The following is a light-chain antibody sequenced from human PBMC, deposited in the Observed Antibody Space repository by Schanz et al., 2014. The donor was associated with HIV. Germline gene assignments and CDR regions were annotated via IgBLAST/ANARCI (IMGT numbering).Light chain of an antibody. Sequence: DVQMTQSPTTLSASVGDRVTITCRASQNIGKWLTWYQQKPGKAPNLLIYQASSLNIGVPSRFSGSGSGTEFTLTISSLQPEDFATYYCLQHNNYPLTFGGGTKVEIK. CDR2: QAS. CDR3: LQHNNYPLT. J-gene: IGKJ4*01. CDR1: QNIGKW. V-gene: IGKV1-5*03.